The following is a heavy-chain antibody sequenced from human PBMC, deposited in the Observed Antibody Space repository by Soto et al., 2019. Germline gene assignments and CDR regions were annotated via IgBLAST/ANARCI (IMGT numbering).Heavy chain of an antibody. Sequence: GGSLRLSCAGSGFIFSNNGMHWVRRAPGKGPEWVAFISYDGSETFYADSVKGRFTISRDNSKSTLFLHMSSLKNEDTAVYYCAITSVADASFDYWGQGTLVTVSS. CDR1: GFIFSNNG. CDR2: ISYDGSET. D-gene: IGHD3-10*01. J-gene: IGHJ4*02. V-gene: IGHV3-30*03. CDR3: AITSVADASFDY.